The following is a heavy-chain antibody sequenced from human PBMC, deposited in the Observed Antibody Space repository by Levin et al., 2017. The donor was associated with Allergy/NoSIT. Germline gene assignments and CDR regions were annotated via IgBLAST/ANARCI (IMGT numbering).Heavy chain of an antibody. Sequence: GGSLRLSCAASGFTFGTYVMSWVRQAPGKGLEWVSSMSGTTGRTFYANSVKGRFTISRDHSKNTVYLQMNSLRDEDTVIYYFASYRDGPYSHIAYWGQGTLVSVSS. V-gene: IGHV3-23*01. CDR1: GFTFGTYV. CDR3: ASYRDGPYSHIAY. CDR2: MSGTTGRT. D-gene: IGHD1-26*01. J-gene: IGHJ4*02.